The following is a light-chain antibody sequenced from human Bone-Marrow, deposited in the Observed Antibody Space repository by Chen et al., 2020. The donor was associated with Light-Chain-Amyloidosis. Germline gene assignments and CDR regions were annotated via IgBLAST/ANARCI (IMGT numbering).Light chain of an antibody. CDR2: RDT. CDR3: QSADSSGTYEVI. J-gene: IGLJ2*01. V-gene: IGLV3-25*03. CDR1: VLPTKY. Sequence: SFELTQPPSVSVSPGQTARLICSGDVLPTKYAYCYQQKPGQAPVLVIHRDTERPSGISERFSGSSSGTTATLTISGVQAEDEADYHCQSADSSGTYEVIFGGGTKLTVL.